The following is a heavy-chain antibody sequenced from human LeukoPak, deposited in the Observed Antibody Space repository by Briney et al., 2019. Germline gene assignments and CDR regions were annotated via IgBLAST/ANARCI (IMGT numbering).Heavy chain of an antibody. CDR3: ARRYGSGSYYNRARYFDL. Sequence: GASVKVSCKASGGTFSSYAISWVRQAPGQGLEWMGGIIPIFGTANYAQRFQGRVTITADKSTSTAYMELSSLRSEDTAVYYCARRYGSGSYYNRARYFDLWGRGTLVTVSS. CDR1: GGTFSSYA. D-gene: IGHD3-10*01. CDR2: IIPIFGTA. V-gene: IGHV1-69*06. J-gene: IGHJ2*01.